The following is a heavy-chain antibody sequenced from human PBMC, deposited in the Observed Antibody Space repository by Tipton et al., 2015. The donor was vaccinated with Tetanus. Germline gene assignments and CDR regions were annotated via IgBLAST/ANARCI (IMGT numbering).Heavy chain of an antibody. CDR2: VIPVLGTT. CDR3: ARGRLGGTLGYYYYGMDV. CDR1: GGIISSYA. J-gene: IGHJ6*02. Sequence: QSGAEVKKPGSSVKVSCKASGGIISSYAISWVRQAPGQGLEWMGGVIPVLGTTNSAQKFQGRVTITADASASTAYMELSGLRSEDTAIYYCARGRLGGTLGYYYYGMDVWGQGTKVIVSS. D-gene: IGHD1-7*01. V-gene: IGHV1-69*01.